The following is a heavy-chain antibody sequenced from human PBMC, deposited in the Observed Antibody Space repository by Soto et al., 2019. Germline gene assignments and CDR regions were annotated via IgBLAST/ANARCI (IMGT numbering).Heavy chain of an antibody. Sequence: PGGSLRLSCAASGFTFSSYAMHWVRQAPGKGLEWVAVMSYDGSNKYYADSVKGRFTISRDNSKNTLYLQMNSLRAEDTAVYYCAREGGARYDILTGYQYSSSWYFDYWGQGTLVTVSS. J-gene: IGHJ4*02. V-gene: IGHV3-30-3*01. D-gene: IGHD3-9*01. CDR1: GFTFSSYA. CDR3: AREGGARYDILTGYQYSSSWYFDY. CDR2: MSYDGSNK.